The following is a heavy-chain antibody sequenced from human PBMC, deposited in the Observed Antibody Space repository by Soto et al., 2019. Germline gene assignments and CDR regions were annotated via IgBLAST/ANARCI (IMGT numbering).Heavy chain of an antibody. Sequence: QVQLVQSGAEVKKPGASVKVSCKASGYIFTGYYMHWVRLAPGRGLEWMGWINPDTGGTNYDEKFQGRVTMTRDTSISTAFMELSALRSDDTAIYYCARKVATFNFDSWSQGTLVTVSS. D-gene: IGHD5-12*01. CDR2: INPDTGGT. CDR1: GYIFTGYY. V-gene: IGHV1-2*02. CDR3: ARKVATFNFDS. J-gene: IGHJ4*02.